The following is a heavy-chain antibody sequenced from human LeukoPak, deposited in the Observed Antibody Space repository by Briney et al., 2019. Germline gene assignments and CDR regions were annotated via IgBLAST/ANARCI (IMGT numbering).Heavy chain of an antibody. J-gene: IGHJ4*02. CDR1: GGSISSSSYY. Sequence: SETLSLTCSVSGGSISSSSYYWGWPRQPPGKGLEWIVSIYYSGSTYDNPSLKSRVTISVDTSKNQFSLKLSSVTAADTAVYYCASTNLGYCSGGSCYSFSYYFDYWGQGTLVTVSS. CDR3: ASTNLGYCSGGSCYSFSYYFDY. V-gene: IGHV4-39*01. CDR2: IYYSGST. D-gene: IGHD2-15*01.